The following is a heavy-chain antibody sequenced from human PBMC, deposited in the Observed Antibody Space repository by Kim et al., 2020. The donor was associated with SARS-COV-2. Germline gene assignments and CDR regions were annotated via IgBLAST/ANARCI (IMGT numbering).Heavy chain of an antibody. CDR1: GFTFSSYA. J-gene: IGHJ3*02. Sequence: GGSLRLSCSASGFTFSSYAMHWVRQAPGKGLEYVSAISSNGGSTYYADSVKGRFTISRDNSKNTLYLQMSSLRAEDTAVYYCVKDLHIIVGDSGDAFDIWGQGTMVTVSS. D-gene: IGHD1-26*01. CDR3: VKDLHIIVGDSGDAFDI. CDR2: ISSNGGST. V-gene: IGHV3-64D*06.